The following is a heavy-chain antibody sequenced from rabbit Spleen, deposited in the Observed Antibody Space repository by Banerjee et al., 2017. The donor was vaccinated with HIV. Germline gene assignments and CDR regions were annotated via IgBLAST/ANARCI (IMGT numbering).Heavy chain of an antibody. D-gene: IGHD1-1*01. CDR1: GFSLNSGYD. Sequence: EESGGDLVKPGASLTLTCKASGFSLNSGYDMCWVRQAPGKGLEWIGCIWPNSGGTWYASWVNGRFTISKTSSTTVTLQMTSLTAADTATYFCARDLPEIVGWNFGFWGQGTLVTVS. V-gene: IGHV1S40*01. J-gene: IGHJ3*01. CDR2: IWPNSGGT. CDR3: ARDLPEIVGWNFGF.